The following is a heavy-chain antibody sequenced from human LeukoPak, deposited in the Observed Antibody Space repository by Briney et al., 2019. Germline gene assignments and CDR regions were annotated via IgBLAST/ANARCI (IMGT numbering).Heavy chain of an antibody. Sequence: PSETLSLTCTVSGGSISSSSYYWGWIRQPPGKGLGWIGSIYYSGSTYYNPSLKSRVTISVDTSKNQFSLKLSSVTAADTAVYYCARRMPYCSSTSCHRYYFDYCGQGTLVTASS. J-gene: IGHJ4*02. CDR3: ARRMPYCSSTSCHRYYFDY. CDR1: GGSISSSSYY. CDR2: IYYSGST. D-gene: IGHD2-2*01. V-gene: IGHV4-39*01.